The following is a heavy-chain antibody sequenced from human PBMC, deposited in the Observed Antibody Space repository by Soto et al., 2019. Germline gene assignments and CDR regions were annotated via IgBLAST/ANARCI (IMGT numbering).Heavy chain of an antibody. J-gene: IGHJ4*02. D-gene: IGHD3-22*01. Sequence: PGGSLRLSCAASGFTFSSYGMHWVRQAPGKGLEWVAVIWYDGSNKYYADSVKGRFTISRDNSKNTLYLQMSSLRAEDTAVYYCARLDYYDSSGYYYFDYWGQGTLVTVSS. CDR3: ARLDYYDSSGYYYFDY. CDR2: IWYDGSNK. V-gene: IGHV3-33*01. CDR1: GFTFSSYG.